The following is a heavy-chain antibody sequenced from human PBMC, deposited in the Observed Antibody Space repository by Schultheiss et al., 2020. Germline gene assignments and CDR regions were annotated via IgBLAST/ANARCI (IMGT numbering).Heavy chain of an antibody. V-gene: IGHV4-59*05. CDR2: IYYSGSI. J-gene: IGHJ6*02. CDR1: GGSISSYY. CDR3: ARERPYIGNRSVFGVVNYGMDV. Sequence: SQPLSLTCTVSGGSISSYYWSWIRQPPGKGLEWIGSIYYSGSIYYNPSLKSRVTISVDTSKNQFSLKLSSVTAADTAVYYCARERPYIGNRSVFGVVNYGMDVWGQGTTVTGSS. D-gene: IGHD3-3*01.